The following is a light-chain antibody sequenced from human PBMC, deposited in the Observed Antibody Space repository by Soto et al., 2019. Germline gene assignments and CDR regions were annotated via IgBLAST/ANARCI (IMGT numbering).Light chain of an antibody. Sequence: EIVLTQSPGTLSLSPGERVTLYCKASQHVSNSYLAWYQQRPGQAPRLLIYGAFARATDAPDRFSGSESGTEFTLTIDRRAPEDSAVYFCQQYATSPRTFGQGTKVEVK. CDR2: GAF. J-gene: IGKJ1*01. V-gene: IGKV3-20*01. CDR1: QHVSNSY. CDR3: QQYATSPRT.